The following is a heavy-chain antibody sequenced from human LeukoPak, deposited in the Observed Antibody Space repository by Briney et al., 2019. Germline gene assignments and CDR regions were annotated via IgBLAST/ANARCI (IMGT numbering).Heavy chain of an antibody. CDR1: GFTFDDYG. CDR2: INWNGGST. V-gene: IGHV3-20*04. Sequence: PGGSLRLSCAASGFTFDDYGMSWVRQAPGKGLEWVSGINWNGGSTGYADSVKGRFTISRDNAKNSLYLQMNSLRAEGTALYYCARGPYDSSGYYYTSYFQHWGQGTLVTVSS. J-gene: IGHJ1*01. CDR3: ARGPYDSSGYYYTSYFQH. D-gene: IGHD3-22*01.